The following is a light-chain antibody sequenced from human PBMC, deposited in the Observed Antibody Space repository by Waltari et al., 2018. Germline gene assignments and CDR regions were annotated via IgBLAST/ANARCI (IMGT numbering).Light chain of an antibody. CDR2: AKY. CDR3: ATWDDSLSGRV. CDR1: SSYTPTYN. J-gene: IGLJ3*02. V-gene: IGLV1-44*01. Sequence: QSVLTQSPSTSGTPGLTAIISCSGSSSYTPTYNVTWYQLLPRTAAQTVIFAKYHRPSGVPDRFPASKSGTSASLVISGLQSEDEADYFCATWDDSLSGRVFGGGTKVTVL.